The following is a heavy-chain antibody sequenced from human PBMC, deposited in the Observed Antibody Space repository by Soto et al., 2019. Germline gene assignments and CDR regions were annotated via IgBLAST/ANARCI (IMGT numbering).Heavy chain of an antibody. J-gene: IGHJ4*02. CDR3: ASLGSGDYGGYVGSGF. D-gene: IGHD4-17*01. CDR1: GFSFSVSY. CDR2: IKEDGSEK. V-gene: IGHV3-7*05. Sequence: EVQLVESGGGLVHPGGSLRLSCAASGFSFSVSYMTWIRQAPGKGLEWVATIKEDGSEKYYADSLSGRFTISKENAEQSLWLQVSRLRAEDTAVYSCASLGSGDYGGYVGSGFWGQGTLVIVSS.